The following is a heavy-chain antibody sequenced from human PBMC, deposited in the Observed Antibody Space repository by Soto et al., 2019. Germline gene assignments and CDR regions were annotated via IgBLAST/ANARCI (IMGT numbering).Heavy chain of an antibody. CDR1: GFPFSHYA. J-gene: IGHJ4*02. D-gene: IGHD6-19*01. CDR2: ISGSGDSA. Sequence: GGSLRLSCTASGFPFSHYAMNWVRQGPGTRLEWVADISGSGDSARYADFVRGRFTISRDNSRDTLYLQMNSLRVDDTAVYYCGKERRGSGWSVCNFWGQGALVTVSS. V-gene: IGHV3-23*01. CDR3: GKERRGSGWSVCNF.